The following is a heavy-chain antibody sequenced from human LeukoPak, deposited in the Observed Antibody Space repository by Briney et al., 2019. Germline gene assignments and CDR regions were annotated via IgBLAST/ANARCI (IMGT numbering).Heavy chain of an antibody. Sequence: SETLSLTCAVSGGSISSSNWWSWVRQPPGKGLEWIGEIYHSGSTNYNPSLKSRVTISVDKSKNQFSLKLSSVTAADTAVYYCARIYGSGRPMFDYWGQGTLVTVSS. CDR1: GGSISSSNW. J-gene: IGHJ4*02. CDR3: ARIYGSGRPMFDY. V-gene: IGHV4-4*02. CDR2: IYHSGST. D-gene: IGHD3-10*01.